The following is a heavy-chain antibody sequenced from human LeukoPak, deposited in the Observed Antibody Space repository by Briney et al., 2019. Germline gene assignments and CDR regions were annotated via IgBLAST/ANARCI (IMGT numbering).Heavy chain of an antibody. J-gene: IGHJ4*02. CDR2: LSYDGSDK. V-gene: IGHV3-30*04. CDR3: AKDKGRGSSSWEGLFDY. D-gene: IGHD6-13*01. CDR1: RFIFSSYA. Sequence: GGSLRLSCAASRFIFSSYAMHWVCQAPGKGLEWVAVLSYDGSDKYYADSVKGRFTISRDNSRNTLYLQMNSLRAEDMALYYCAKDKGRGSSSWEGLFDYWGQGTLVTVSS.